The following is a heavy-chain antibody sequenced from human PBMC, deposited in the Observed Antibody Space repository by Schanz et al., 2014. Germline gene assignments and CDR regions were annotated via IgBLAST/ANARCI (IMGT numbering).Heavy chain of an antibody. CDR1: GFSLSTYG. J-gene: IGHJ4*02. CDR3: VRDKKGFVAVAGRAPFDY. Sequence: EVRLVESGGGLVKPGGSLRLSCAASGFSLSTYGMTWVRQAPGKGLEWVSSISSSSMYIYQADSMRGRFTISRDNAKNSLYLQVNNLSAEDTAVYYCVRDKKGFVAVAGRAPFDYWGQGTLVTVSS. CDR2: ISSSSMYI. V-gene: IGHV3-21*01. D-gene: IGHD6-19*01.